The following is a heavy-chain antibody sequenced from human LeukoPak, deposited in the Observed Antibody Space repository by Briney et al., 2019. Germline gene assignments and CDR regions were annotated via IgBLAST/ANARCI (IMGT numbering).Heavy chain of an antibody. V-gene: IGHV3-21*01. CDR3: ASHGYSLDY. CDR2: ISVTSTYI. CDR1: GLTFTSYT. D-gene: IGHD5-18*01. Sequence: GGSLRLSCAASGLTFTSYTMNWVRQAPGKGLQWVSSISVTSTYIHYADSVKGRFTISRDNAKNSLYLQMNSLRAEDTAVYYCASHGYSLDYWGQGTLVTVSS. J-gene: IGHJ4*02.